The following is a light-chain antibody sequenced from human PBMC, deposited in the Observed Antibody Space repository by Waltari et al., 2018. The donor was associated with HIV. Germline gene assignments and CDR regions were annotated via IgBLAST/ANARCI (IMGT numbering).Light chain of an antibody. CDR3: SAYAGSNNRV. CDR2: EVN. CDR1: SSDVGGYNY. V-gene: IGLV2-8*01. J-gene: IGLJ2*01. Sequence: QSALTQPPSASGSPGQSVTISCTGTSSDVGGYNYVSWYQQHPGKAPKLMVYEVNTRPSGVPARFSGSKSGNTASLTVSGLQAEDEADYYCSAYAGSNNRVFGGGTKLTVL.